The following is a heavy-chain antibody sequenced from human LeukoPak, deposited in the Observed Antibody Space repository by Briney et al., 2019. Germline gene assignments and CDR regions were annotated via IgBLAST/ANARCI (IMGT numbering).Heavy chain of an antibody. CDR3: VRGSYGAYDY. J-gene: IGHJ4*02. CDR2: ISSDSSYI. V-gene: IGHV3-21*01. CDR1: GFNFNTYT. D-gene: IGHD4-17*01. Sequence: GGSLRLSCAASGFNFNTYTMNWVRQAPGKGLEWVSSISSDSSYIYYADAVHGRFTVSRDNAKHSLYLQMNSLRAEDTAVYYCVRGSYGAYDYWGQGSLVTVSS.